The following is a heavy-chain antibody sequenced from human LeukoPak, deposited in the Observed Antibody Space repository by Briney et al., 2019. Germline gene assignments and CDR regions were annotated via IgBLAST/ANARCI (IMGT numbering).Heavy chain of an antibody. CDR3: ARQYYDILTDPNYFDS. D-gene: IGHD3-9*01. CDR1: GYSFSNYW. Sequence: GESLKISSKGSGYSFSNYWIGWVRQMPGKGLEWVGIILPANSETRYSPSFQAQVTMSADKSISTAYLQWSSLKAADTAMYYCARQYYDILTDPNYFDSWGQGTLVTVSS. J-gene: IGHJ4*02. V-gene: IGHV5-51*01. CDR2: ILPANSET.